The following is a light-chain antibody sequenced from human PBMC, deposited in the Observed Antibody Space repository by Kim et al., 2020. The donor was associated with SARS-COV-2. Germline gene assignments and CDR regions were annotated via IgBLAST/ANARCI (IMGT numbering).Light chain of an antibody. CDR2: WAS. CDR1: QNVLFGSNNNNY. Sequence: DIVVTQSPASLAVSLGEKATIDCKTSQNVLFGSNNNNYLAWYQQKPGQPPKLIISWASTREIGVPDRFSGSGSGTDFTLTISNLQPEDVATDYCQQYYGAPKTFGQGTKVDIK. J-gene: IGKJ2*01. CDR3: QQYYGAPKT. V-gene: IGKV4-1*01.